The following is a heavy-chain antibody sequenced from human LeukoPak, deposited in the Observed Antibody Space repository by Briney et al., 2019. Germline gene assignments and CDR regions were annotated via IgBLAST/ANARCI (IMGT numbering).Heavy chain of an antibody. D-gene: IGHD1-26*01. CDR2: ISYDGSNK. CDR3: AKDRCGGSYYGLTNY. J-gene: IGHJ4*02. CDR1: GFTFSSYG. V-gene: IGHV3-30*18. Sequence: GGSLRLSCAASGFTFSSYGMHWVRQAPGKGLEWVAVISYDGSNKYYADSVKGRFTISRDNSKNTLYLQMNSLRAEDTAVYYCAKDRCGGSYYGLTNYWGQGTLVTVSS.